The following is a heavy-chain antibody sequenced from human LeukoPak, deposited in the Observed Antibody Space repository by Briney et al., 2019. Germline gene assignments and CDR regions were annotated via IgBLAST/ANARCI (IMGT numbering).Heavy chain of an antibody. V-gene: IGHV3-7*01. CDR2: IKDDGSER. CDR1: GFTFSSSW. Sequence: GGSLTLSCSASGFTFSSSWMTWVRQAPGKGLEWVANIKDDGSERRYADSVKGRFTVSRDNTKNSLYLQMSSLKVDDTAVYFCARDGVRKDDYWGQGVLVTVSS. CDR3: ARDGVRKDDY. D-gene: IGHD1-1*01. J-gene: IGHJ4*02.